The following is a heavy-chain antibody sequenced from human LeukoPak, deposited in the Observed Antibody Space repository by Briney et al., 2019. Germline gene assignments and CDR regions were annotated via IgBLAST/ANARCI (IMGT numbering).Heavy chain of an antibody. J-gene: IGHJ4*02. V-gene: IGHV3-23*01. CDR1: GFNFNSYA. CDR3: AKPRGIVIMFGGVTPFDH. CDR2: ISANGGSP. Sequence: PGGSLRLSCAASGFNFNSYAMSWVRQAPGKGLEWVSSISANGGSPYYADSVKGRFTISRDNSKNTLYLQMNSLRAEDTAVYYCAKPRGIVIMFGGVTPFDHWGQGTLVTVSS. D-gene: IGHD3-16*01.